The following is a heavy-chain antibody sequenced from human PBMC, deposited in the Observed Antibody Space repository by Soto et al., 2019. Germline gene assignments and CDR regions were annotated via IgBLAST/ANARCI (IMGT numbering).Heavy chain of an antibody. CDR2: INPSGGAA. CDR1: GYRFISYY. J-gene: IGHJ1*01. Sequence: QVQLVQSGAEERKPGASMRVSCKASGYRFISYYMHWVRQAPGQGLEWMGVINPSGGAATYAKKFQGRVTVTRDTPTSTVYMDLSGLRSEDTAVYYCVRDKYSSTWSPAHWGQGTLVTVSS. V-gene: IGHV1-46*01. CDR3: VRDKYSSTWSPAH. D-gene: IGHD6-13*01.